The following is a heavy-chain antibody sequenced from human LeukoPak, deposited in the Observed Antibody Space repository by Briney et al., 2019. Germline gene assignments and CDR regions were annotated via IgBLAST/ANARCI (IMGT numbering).Heavy chain of an antibody. Sequence: SETLSPTCAVSGDSITNSHWWSWVRQPPGKGLEWIGVIYLSGDTDYNPSLKSRVTISIDKSKNQFSLKLTYVTAADTAVYYCAKDPHTGIAPGYWGQGTLVTVSS. CDR2: IYLSGDT. D-gene: IGHD5-18*01. V-gene: IGHV4-4*02. J-gene: IGHJ4*02. CDR1: GDSITNSHW. CDR3: AKDPHTGIAPGY.